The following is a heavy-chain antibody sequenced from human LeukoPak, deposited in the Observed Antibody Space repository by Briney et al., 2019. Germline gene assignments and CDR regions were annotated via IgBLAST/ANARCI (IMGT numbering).Heavy chain of an antibody. CDR3: ARDGDMLATIFDF. D-gene: IGHD5-12*01. Sequence: SETLSLTCAVSGGSFSGYYWSWIRQPPGKGLEWIGEINHSGNTNYNPSLKSRVTISVDTSNDQFSLKLSSVTAADTAVYYCARDGDMLATIFDFWGQGTLVTVSS. CDR2: INHSGNT. V-gene: IGHV4-34*01. J-gene: IGHJ4*02. CDR1: GGSFSGYY.